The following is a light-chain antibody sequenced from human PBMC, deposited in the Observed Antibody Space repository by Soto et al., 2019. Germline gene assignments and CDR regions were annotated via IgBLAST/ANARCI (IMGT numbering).Light chain of an antibody. CDR3: QQYNSYWT. CDR1: QSISSW. J-gene: IGKJ1*01. Sequence: DLQMTPSPSTLSASVGDRVTITCRASQSISSWLAWYQQKPGQAPKLLIYKSTSLESGARSRFGGIGSGAEFTLTSSSLQPYDFATEYCQQYNSYWTFGQGTKVEIK. V-gene: IGKV1-5*03. CDR2: KST.